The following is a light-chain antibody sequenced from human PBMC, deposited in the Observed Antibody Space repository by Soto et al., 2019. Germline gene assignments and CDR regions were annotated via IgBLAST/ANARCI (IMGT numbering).Light chain of an antibody. Sequence: QSALTQPRSVPGSPGQSVTISCTGTSSDVGGYNYVSWYQQHPGKAPKLMIYDVSKRPSGVPDRFSGSKSGNTASLTISGLQAEDEADYYCCSYAGSYTFDVVFGGGTKVTVL. J-gene: IGLJ2*01. CDR3: CSYAGSYTFDVV. V-gene: IGLV2-11*01. CDR1: SSDVGGYNY. CDR2: DVS.